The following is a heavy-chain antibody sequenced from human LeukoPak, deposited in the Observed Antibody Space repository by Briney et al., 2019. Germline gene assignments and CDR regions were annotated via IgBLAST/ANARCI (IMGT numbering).Heavy chain of an antibody. Sequence: PGGSLRLSCAASGFRFDDHGMSWVRHAPGKGLEWVSGINWNGGSTGYGDSVKGRFTISRDNAKNSLYLQMNGLRAEDTALYYCAGGDRNGWYFDYWGQGGLVTVSS. CDR1: GFRFDDHG. CDR3: AGGDRNGWYFDY. J-gene: IGHJ4*02. V-gene: IGHV3-20*04. D-gene: IGHD6-19*01. CDR2: INWNGGST.